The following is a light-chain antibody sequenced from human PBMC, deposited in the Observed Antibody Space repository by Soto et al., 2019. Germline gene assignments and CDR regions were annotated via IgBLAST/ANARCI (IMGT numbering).Light chain of an antibody. V-gene: IGLV1-44*01. CDR3: AAWDDSLSGAV. CDR1: GSSIGTNT. Sequence: QSVLTQPPSASGTPGQRVTISCSGSGSSIGTNTVNWYRQLPGTAPKLLIYGDNQRPSGVPDRFSGSKSGTSASLAISGLRSEDEADYYCAAWDDSLSGAVFGGGTQLTVL. CDR2: GDN. J-gene: IGLJ7*01.